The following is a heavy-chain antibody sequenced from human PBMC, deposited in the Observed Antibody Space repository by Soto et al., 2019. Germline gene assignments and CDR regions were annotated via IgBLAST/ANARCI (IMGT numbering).Heavy chain of an antibody. CDR1: GYTFTSYA. Sequence: ASVKVSCKASGYTFTSYAMHWVRQAPGQRLEWMGWINAGNGNTKYSQKFQGRVTITRDTSASTAYMELSSLRSEDTAVYYCARDYYGDYGDLHRFDPWGQGTLVTVSS. CDR3: ARDYYGDYGDLHRFDP. D-gene: IGHD4-17*01. CDR2: INAGNGNT. V-gene: IGHV1-3*01. J-gene: IGHJ5*02.